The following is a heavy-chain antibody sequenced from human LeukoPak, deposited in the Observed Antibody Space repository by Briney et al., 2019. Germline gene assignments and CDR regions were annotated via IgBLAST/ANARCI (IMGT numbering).Heavy chain of an antibody. J-gene: IGHJ4*02. CDR3: ARGGSGWPFDH. V-gene: IGHV4-38-2*02. CDR2: TAPGGNT. Sequence: SETLSLTCTVSGYSISSGYYWGWIRQPPGEGLEWIGSTAPGGNTYYNPSLKSRAAISVDTSKNQFSLRLISVTAADTAVYYCARGGSGWPFDHWGQGTLVTVSS. CDR1: GYSISSGYY. D-gene: IGHD6-19*01.